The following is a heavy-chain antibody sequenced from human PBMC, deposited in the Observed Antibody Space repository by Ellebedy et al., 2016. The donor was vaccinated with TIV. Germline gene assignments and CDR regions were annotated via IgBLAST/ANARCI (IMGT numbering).Heavy chain of an antibody. D-gene: IGHD1-26*01. J-gene: IGHJ4*02. CDR3: ARGALEIVGAKTYYFDY. CDR2: ISAYNGNT. Sequence: ASVKVSCXASGYTFTSYYMHWVRQAPGQGLEWMGWISAYNGNTNYAQKLQGRVTMTTDTSTSTAYMELRSLRSDDTAVYYCARGALEIVGAKTYYFDYWGQGTLVTVSS. V-gene: IGHV1-18*04. CDR1: GYTFTSYY.